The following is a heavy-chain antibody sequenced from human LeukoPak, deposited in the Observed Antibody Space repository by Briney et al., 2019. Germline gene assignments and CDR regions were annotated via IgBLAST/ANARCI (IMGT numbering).Heavy chain of an antibody. J-gene: IGHJ4*02. CDR3: ARVYGSSPGVDY. V-gene: IGHV4-30-4*01. Sequence: SQTPSLTCTVSGGSISSGDYYWSWIRQPPGKGLEWIGYIYYSGSTYYNPSLKSRVTVSVDTSKNQFSLKLSSVTAADTAVYYCARVYGSSPGVDYWGQGTLVTVSS. CDR1: GGSISSGDYY. D-gene: IGHD6-6*01. CDR2: IYYSGST.